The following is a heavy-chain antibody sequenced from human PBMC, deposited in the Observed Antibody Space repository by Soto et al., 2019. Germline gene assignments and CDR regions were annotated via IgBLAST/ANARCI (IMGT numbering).Heavy chain of an antibody. D-gene: IGHD3-9*01. J-gene: IGHJ4*02. Sequence: GASVKVSCKASGYTFTSYGISWVRQAPGQGLEWMGWISAYNGNTNYAQKLQGRVTMTTDTSTSTAYMELRSLRSDDTAVYYCANGRSDYDILTGYSPYNSWGQGTLVTVSS. CDR3: ANGRSDYDILTGYSPYNS. CDR2: ISAYNGNT. V-gene: IGHV1-18*01. CDR1: GYTFTSYG.